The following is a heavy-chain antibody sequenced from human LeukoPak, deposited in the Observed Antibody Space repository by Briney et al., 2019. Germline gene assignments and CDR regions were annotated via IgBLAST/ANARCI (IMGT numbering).Heavy chain of an antibody. V-gene: IGHV4-31*03. Sequence: SQTLPLTCTVSGGSISSGGYYWSWIRQHPGKGLEWIGYIYYSGSTYYNPSLKSRVTISVDTSKNQFSLKLSSVTAADTAVYYCARDRGSGWPNDAFDIWGQGTMVTVSS. CDR2: IYYSGST. CDR1: GGSISSGGYY. CDR3: ARDRGSGWPNDAFDI. J-gene: IGHJ3*02. D-gene: IGHD6-19*01.